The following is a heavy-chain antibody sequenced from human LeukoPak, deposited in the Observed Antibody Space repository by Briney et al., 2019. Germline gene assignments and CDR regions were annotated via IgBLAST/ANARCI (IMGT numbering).Heavy chain of an antibody. CDR2: IYYSGST. CDR3: ARSYYHYYYYMDV. J-gene: IGHJ6*03. Sequence: PSETLSLTCTVSGGSISSSRYYWGWIRQPPGKGLEWIGSIYYSGSTYYNPSLKSRVTISVDTSKNQFSLKLSSVTAADTAVYYCARSYYHYYYYMDVWGKGTTVTISS. CDR1: GGSISSSRYY. V-gene: IGHV4-39*07.